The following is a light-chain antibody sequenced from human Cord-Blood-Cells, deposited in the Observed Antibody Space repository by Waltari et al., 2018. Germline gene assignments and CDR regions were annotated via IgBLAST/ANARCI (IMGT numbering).Light chain of an antibody. CDR3: SLYTSSSTYV. J-gene: IGLJ1*01. CDR2: DVS. CDR1: SSDVGGYNY. Sequence: QSALTQPASVSGSPGQSITISCTGTSSDVGGYNYVSWYQQHPGKAPKLMIYDVSKRPSGVSTRFSGPKSGNTASLTISGLQAEDEADYYCSLYTSSSTYVFGTGTKVTVL. V-gene: IGLV2-14*01.